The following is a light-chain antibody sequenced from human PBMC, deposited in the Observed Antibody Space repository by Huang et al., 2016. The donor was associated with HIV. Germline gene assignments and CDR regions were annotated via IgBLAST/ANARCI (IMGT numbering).Light chain of an antibody. CDR3: QQYNNWLT. CDR2: DAS. Sequence: EIVMTQSPATLSVSLGERVTLSCRASQSAGSRLAWYQQRPGQAPRLRIYDASTRASGIPARFSGTGSGTDFTLTIRGVQSEDFAVYYCQQYNNWLTFGGGTKVDLK. J-gene: IGKJ4*01. V-gene: IGKV3D-15*01. CDR1: QSAGSR.